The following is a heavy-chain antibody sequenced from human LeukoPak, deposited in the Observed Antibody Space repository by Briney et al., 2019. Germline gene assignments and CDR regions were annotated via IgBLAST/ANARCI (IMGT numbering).Heavy chain of an antibody. Sequence: GGSLRLSCAASGFTFSNYAMSWVRQAPEKGLEWVSGISGSGGSTYYADSVKGRFTISRDNSKNTLYLQMNSLRTEDTAVYYCARGLPNYYGMDVWGQGTTVTVSS. CDR2: ISGSGGST. CDR3: ARGLPNYYGMDV. CDR1: GFTFSNYA. J-gene: IGHJ6*02. V-gene: IGHV3-23*01.